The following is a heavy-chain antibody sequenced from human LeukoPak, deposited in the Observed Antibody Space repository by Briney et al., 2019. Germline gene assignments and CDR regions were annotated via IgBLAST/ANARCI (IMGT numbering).Heavy chain of an antibody. J-gene: IGHJ3*02. CDR3: ARNSITMPDFDI. CDR2: IIPIFGTA. CDR1: GGTFSSCA. V-gene: IGHV1-69*01. Sequence: ASVKVSCKASGGTFSSCAISWVRQAPGQGLEWMGGIIPIFGTANYAQKFQGRVTITADESTSTAYMELSSPRSEDTAVYYCARNSITMPDFDIWDQGTMVTVSS. D-gene: IGHD3-10*01.